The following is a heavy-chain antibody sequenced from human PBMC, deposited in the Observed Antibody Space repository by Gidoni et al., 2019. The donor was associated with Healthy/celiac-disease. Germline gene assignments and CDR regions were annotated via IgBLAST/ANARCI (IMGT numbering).Heavy chain of an antibody. CDR1: GFTFSRYG. CDR3: AKDRRYNWNYGVSLSEYYYYYYGMDV. CDR2: ISYDGSNK. J-gene: IGHJ6*02. D-gene: IGHD1-7*01. V-gene: IGHV3-30*18. Sequence: QVQLVESGGGVVQPGRSLSLSCAASGFTFSRYGMHWVRQAPGKGLEWVAFISYDGSNKYYADSVKGRFTISRDNSKNTLYLQMNSLRAEDTAVYYCAKDRRYNWNYGVSLSEYYYYYYGMDVWGQGTTVTVSS.